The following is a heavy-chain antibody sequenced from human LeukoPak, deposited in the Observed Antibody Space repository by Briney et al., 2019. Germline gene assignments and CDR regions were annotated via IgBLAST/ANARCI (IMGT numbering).Heavy chain of an antibody. Sequence: SETLSLTCTVSGGSVSGGSYYWSWIRQPPGKGLEWIGYIYYSGSTNYNPSLKSRVTISVDTSKNQFSLKLSSVTAADTAVYYCARITGGSGWYYFDYWGQGTLVTVSS. D-gene: IGHD6-19*01. CDR3: ARITGGSGWYYFDY. V-gene: IGHV4-61*01. CDR1: GGSVSGGSYY. CDR2: IYYSGST. J-gene: IGHJ4*02.